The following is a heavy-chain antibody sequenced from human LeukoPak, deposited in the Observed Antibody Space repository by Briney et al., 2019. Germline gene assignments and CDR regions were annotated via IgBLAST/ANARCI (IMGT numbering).Heavy chain of an antibody. V-gene: IGHV4-34*01. D-gene: IGHD2-8*01. CDR3: ARGILVMVYAAFDY. CDR1: GGSFNDYY. J-gene: IGHJ4*02. CDR2: VNHLGRT. Sequence: SETLSLTCGVHGGSFNDYYWTWIRLTPGKGLEWIGEVNHLGRTNYSASLKSRRSITIDTSKNQFFLKLTSVPAADTAIYFCARGILVMVYAAFDYWGQGPQVTVSP.